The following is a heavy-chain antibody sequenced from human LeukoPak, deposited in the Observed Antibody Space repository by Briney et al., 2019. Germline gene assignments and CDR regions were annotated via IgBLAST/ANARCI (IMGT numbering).Heavy chain of an antibody. CDR2: IYYSGST. CDR3: ARQQQLVHFWFDP. V-gene: IGHV4-39*01. Sequence: SETLSLTCTVSGGSISSSSYYWGWIRQPPGTGLEWLGSIYYSGSTYYNPSLKSRVTISVDTSKNQFSLKLSSVTAADTAVYYCARQQQLVHFWFDPWGQGTLVTVSS. D-gene: IGHD6-13*01. J-gene: IGHJ5*02. CDR1: GGSISSSSYY.